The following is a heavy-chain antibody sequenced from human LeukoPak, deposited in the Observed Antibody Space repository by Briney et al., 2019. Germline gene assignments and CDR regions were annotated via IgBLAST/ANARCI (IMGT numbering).Heavy chain of an antibody. CDR2: IYHSGST. Sequence: PSETLSLTCTVSGYSISSGYYRGWSRQPPGKGLEWIGSIYHSGSTYYNPSLKSRVTISVDTSKNQFSLKLSSVTAADTAVYYCARTLSDILTGQYYFDYWGQGTLVTVSS. J-gene: IGHJ4*02. CDR1: GYSISSGYY. V-gene: IGHV4-38-2*02. D-gene: IGHD3-9*01. CDR3: ARTLSDILTGQYYFDY.